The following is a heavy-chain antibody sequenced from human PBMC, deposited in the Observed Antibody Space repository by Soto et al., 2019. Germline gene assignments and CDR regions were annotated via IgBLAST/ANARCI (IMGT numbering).Heavy chain of an antibody. J-gene: IGHJ4*02. CDR2: IYPDDSDA. CDR3: ARQTPMRDTGLDF. V-gene: IGHV5-51*01. CDR1: GYSFTSYW. D-gene: IGHD5-18*01. Sequence: GESLKISCKGSGYSFTSYWIGWVRQMPGKGLEWMGIIYPDDSDARYSPSFQGQVSISADKSISTAYLQWSSLKASDTAMYYCARQTPMRDTGLDFWGQGTLVTVSS.